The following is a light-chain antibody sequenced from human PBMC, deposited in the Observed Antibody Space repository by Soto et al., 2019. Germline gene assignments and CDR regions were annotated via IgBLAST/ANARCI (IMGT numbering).Light chain of an antibody. V-gene: IGLV2-18*01. CDR1: SSDVGSYNR. J-gene: IGLJ2*01. Sequence: QSVLTQPPSVSGSPGQSVTISCTGTSSDVGSYNRVSWYQQSPGTAPKLMIYEVSNRPSGVSDRFSGSKSGNTASLTISGLQAEDEADYYCSLYTSTSTILFGGGTKLTVL. CDR2: EVS. CDR3: SLYTSTSTIL.